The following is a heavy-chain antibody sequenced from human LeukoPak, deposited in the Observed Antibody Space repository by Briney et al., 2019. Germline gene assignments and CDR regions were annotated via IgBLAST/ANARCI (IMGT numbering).Heavy chain of an antibody. CDR1: GYTFTSYD. V-gene: IGHV1-8*01. D-gene: IGHD6-6*01. CDR2: MNPNSGNT. J-gene: IGHJ4*02. Sequence: GASVTVSCKASGYTFTSYDINWVRQATGQGLEWMGWMNPNSGNTGYAQKFQGRVTMTRNTSISTAYMELSSLRSEDTAVYYCARRVAARRVDDYWGQGTLVTVSS. CDR3: ARRVAARRVDDY.